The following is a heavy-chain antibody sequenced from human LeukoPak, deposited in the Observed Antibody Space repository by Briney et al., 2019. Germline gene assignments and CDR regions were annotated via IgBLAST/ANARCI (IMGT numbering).Heavy chain of an antibody. CDR3: ARDTLAAAHQGYFDY. J-gene: IGHJ4*02. V-gene: IGHV4-38-2*02. CDR1: GYSMSSGYY. Sequence: NPSETLSLTCTVSGYSMSSGYYWGWIRQPPGKGLQWIGSIFHSGNSYYNPSLKSRVTISVDTSKNQFSLKLSSVTAADTAVYYCARDTLAAAHQGYFDYWGQGTLVTVSS. CDR2: IFHSGNS. D-gene: IGHD6-13*01.